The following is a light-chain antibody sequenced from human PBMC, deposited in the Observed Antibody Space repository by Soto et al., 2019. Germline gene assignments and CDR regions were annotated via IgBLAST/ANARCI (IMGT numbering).Light chain of an antibody. CDR3: HQYDSSSWT. Sequence: EIVLTQSPGTLSLSPGERATVFCRASQSVYSSYLAWFQQKPGQAPRLLIYGASRRATGIPDRFSGSGSGTDFTLTITRLEPEDFAVYYCHQYDSSSWTFGQGPKVEI. J-gene: IGKJ1*01. CDR2: GAS. CDR1: QSVYSSY. V-gene: IGKV3-20*01.